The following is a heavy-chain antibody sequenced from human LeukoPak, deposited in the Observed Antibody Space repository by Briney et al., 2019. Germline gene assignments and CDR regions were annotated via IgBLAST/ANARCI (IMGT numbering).Heavy chain of an antibody. CDR2: ISSSSSYI. D-gene: IGHD6-19*01. CDR1: GFTFSSYS. Sequence: GGSLRLSCAVSGFTFSSYSMSWVRQAPGKGLEWVSSISSSSSYIYYADSVKGRFTISRDNAKNSLYLQMNSLRAEDTAVYYCASAPRYSRGSARTVDYWGQGTLVTVSS. CDR3: ASAPRYSRGSARTVDY. V-gene: IGHV3-21*01. J-gene: IGHJ4*02.